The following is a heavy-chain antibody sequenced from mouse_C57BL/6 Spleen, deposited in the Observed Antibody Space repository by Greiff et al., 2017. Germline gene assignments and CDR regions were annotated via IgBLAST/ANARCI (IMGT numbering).Heavy chain of an antibody. V-gene: IGHV5-9*01. CDR3: ARHWNYYGSSYWYFDV. Sequence: DVQLQESGGGLVKPGGSLKLSCAASGFTFSSYTMSWVRQTPEKRLEWVATISGGGGNTYYPDSVKGRFTISRDNAKNTLYLQMSSLRSEDTALYYCARHWNYYGSSYWYFDVWGTGTTVTVSS. CDR1: GFTFSSYT. D-gene: IGHD1-1*01. J-gene: IGHJ1*03. CDR2: ISGGGGNT.